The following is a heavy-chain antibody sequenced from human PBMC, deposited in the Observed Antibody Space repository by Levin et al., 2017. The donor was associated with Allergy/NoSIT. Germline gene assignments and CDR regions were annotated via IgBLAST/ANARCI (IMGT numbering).Heavy chain of an antibody. CDR1: GNAFNGYY. D-gene: IGHD4/OR15-4a*01. CDR3: ARERYGGNPWGDY. Sequence: ASVKVSCKTSGNAFNGYYVHWVRQAPGQGLEWLGVSNPDGITTNYAQKFRGRVTMTRHTSTSTVYVELSSLRSEDTAVYYCARERYGGNPWGDYWGQGTLVTVSS. CDR2: SNPDGITT. V-gene: IGHV1-46*02. J-gene: IGHJ4*02.